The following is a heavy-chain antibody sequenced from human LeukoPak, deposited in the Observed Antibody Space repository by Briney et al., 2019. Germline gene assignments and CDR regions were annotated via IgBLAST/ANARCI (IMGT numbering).Heavy chain of an antibody. V-gene: IGHV3-48*03. CDR1: GFTFSSYE. D-gene: IGHD1-26*01. CDR2: IRSSGSTI. CDR3: ASSLYSGSYYTFDY. Sequence: GGSLRLSCAASGFTFSSYEMNWVRQAPGKGLEWVSYIRSSGSTIYYADSVKGRFTISRDNAKNSLYLQMNSLRAEDTAVYYCASSLYSGSYYTFDYWGQGTLVTVSS. J-gene: IGHJ4*02.